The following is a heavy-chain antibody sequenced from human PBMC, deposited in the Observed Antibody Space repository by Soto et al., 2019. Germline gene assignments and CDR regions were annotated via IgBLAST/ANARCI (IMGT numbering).Heavy chain of an antibody. CDR3: ARDKESNYDILTGYYYGMDV. D-gene: IGHD3-9*01. V-gene: IGHV3-21*06. J-gene: IGHJ6*02. CDR1: GFAFNYYS. Sequence: EVQLVESGGGLVKPGGSLRLSCAASGFAFNYYSMNWVRQAPGKGLEWVSSISSGSTYIYYADSVKGRFTISRDNTKNSLFLQMNSLRAEDTAVYYCARDKESNYDILTGYYYGMDVWCQGTTVTVSS. CDR2: ISSGSTYI.